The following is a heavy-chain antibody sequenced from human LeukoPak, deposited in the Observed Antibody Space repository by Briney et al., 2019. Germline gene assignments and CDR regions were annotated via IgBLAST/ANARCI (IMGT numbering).Heavy chain of an antibody. CDR3: ARGSYGSGPAPGY. D-gene: IGHD3-10*01. Sequence: PSETLSLTCSVSGYSISSGHYWGWIRPPPGKGLEWIGSIDHSGSTYYNPSLKSRVTISVDTSKNQFSLRLSSVTAADTAVYYCARGSYGSGPAPGYWGQGTLVTVSS. V-gene: IGHV4-38-2*02. CDR2: IDHSGST. CDR1: GYSISSGHY. J-gene: IGHJ4*02.